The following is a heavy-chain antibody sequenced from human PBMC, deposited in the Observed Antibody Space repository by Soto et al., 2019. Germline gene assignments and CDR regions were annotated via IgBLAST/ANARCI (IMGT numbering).Heavy chain of an antibody. J-gene: IGHJ6*02. D-gene: IGHD3-3*01. V-gene: IGHV3-48*02. CDR3: ARIKLVEWFFINVEVYDMDV. CDR1: GFSLSDYA. Sequence: SGGSLRLSCVASGFSLSDYAVNWVRQAPGKGLEWVSFISSDSRTIYYADSVEGRFTVSRDNARNSVSLQMDSLRDEDAAVYYWARIKLVEWFFINVEVYDMDVWGQGTPVTVSS. CDR2: ISSDSRTI.